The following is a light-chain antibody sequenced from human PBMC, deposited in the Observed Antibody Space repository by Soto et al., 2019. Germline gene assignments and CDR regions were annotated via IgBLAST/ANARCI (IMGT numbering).Light chain of an antibody. CDR3: QQSYSIPT. Sequence: DIQMTQSPSSLSASVGDRVTITCRARQCIGSYLNWYQQKPGKAPKLLIYAASSLQSGVPSRFSGSGSGTDFTLTISSLQPEVFATYYCQQSYSIPTFGQGTKVEIK. CDR2: AAS. V-gene: IGKV1-39*01. J-gene: IGKJ1*01. CDR1: QCIGSY.